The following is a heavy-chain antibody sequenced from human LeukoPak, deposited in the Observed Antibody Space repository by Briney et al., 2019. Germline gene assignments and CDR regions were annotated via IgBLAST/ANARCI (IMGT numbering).Heavy chain of an antibody. Sequence: GGSLRLSCATSGFTFSSYWMHWVRQAPGKGLVWVSRINSDGRDTTYADSVKGRFTISRDNAKNTLYLQMNSLRAEDTAVYYCAKDLQQLVLVYYFDYWGQGTLVTVYS. CDR2: INSDGRDT. D-gene: IGHD6-13*01. J-gene: IGHJ4*02. CDR3: AKDLQQLVLVYYFDY. CDR1: GFTFSSYW. V-gene: IGHV3-74*01.